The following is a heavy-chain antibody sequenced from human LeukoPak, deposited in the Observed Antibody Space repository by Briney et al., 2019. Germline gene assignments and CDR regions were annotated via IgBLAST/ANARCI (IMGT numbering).Heavy chain of an antibody. Sequence: SGGSLRLSCAASGFTLTGYWMHWVRQVPGKGLVWVSRINSDGSITSYADSVKGRFTISRDNSKNTLYLQMNSLRAEDTAVYYCAKDYCSSTSCIQTDWGQGTLVTVSS. D-gene: IGHD2-2*01. V-gene: IGHV3-74*01. J-gene: IGHJ4*02. CDR3: AKDYCSSTSCIQTD. CDR2: INSDGSIT. CDR1: GFTLTGYW.